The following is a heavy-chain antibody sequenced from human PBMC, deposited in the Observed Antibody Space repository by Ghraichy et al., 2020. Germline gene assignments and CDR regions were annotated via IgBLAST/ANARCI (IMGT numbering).Heavy chain of an antibody. J-gene: IGHJ6*02. CDR3: ARDQMAVAYYYDMDV. D-gene: IGHD5-24*01. Sequence: GGSLRLSCAASGFTFSSYSMNWVRQAPGKGLEWVSYISSSSSTIYYADSVNGRFTISRDNAKNSLYLQMNSLRAEDTAVYYCARDQMAVAYYYDMDVWGQGTTVTVS. CDR1: GFTFSSYS. CDR2: ISSSSSTI. V-gene: IGHV3-48*01.